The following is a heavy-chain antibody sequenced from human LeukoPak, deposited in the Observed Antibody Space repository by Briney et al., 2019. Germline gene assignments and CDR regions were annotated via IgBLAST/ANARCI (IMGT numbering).Heavy chain of an antibody. J-gene: IGHJ4*02. D-gene: IGHD3-22*01. Sequence: PGGSLRLSCAASGFTFRNYWMHWVRQAPGKGLVWVSRIDSDGSSTSYAGSVKGRFAISRDNAKNTLYLQMNSLSVEDTAVYHCARGLDYYDSSGYYWGQGTLVTVSS. V-gene: IGHV3-74*01. CDR1: GFTFRNYW. CDR2: IDSDGSST. CDR3: ARGLDYYDSSGYY.